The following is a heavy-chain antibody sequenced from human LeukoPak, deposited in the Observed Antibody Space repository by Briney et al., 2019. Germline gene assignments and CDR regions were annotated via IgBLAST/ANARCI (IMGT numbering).Heavy chain of an antibody. CDR3: ARGQDWFDS. CDR1: GFNFRSYW. CDR2: IKQDGSEK. Sequence: GGSLRLSCAASGFNFRSYWMSWVRQAPGKGLEWVANIKQDGSEKYYVDSVKGRFSISRDNAKKSLYLQMSSLRAEDTAVYYCARGQDWFDSWGQGTLVTVSS. J-gene: IGHJ5*01. V-gene: IGHV3-7*01.